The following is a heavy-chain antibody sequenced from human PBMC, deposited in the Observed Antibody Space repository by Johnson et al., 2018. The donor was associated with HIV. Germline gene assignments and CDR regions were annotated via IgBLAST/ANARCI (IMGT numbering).Heavy chain of an antibody. D-gene: IGHD6-25*01. V-gene: IGHV3-33*05. J-gene: IGHJ3*02. CDR2: ASCDGGNE. Sequence: QVQLVESGGGVVQPGRSLRLSCAASGIRLRSYFMHWVRQAPGTGLEWVACASCDGGNEYYADSVKGRFIISRDKSKNTVFMQMNSLRAEDTAVYYCAKRSEKDGFDIWGQGTMVTVSS. CDR1: GIRLRSYF. CDR3: AKRSEKDGFDI.